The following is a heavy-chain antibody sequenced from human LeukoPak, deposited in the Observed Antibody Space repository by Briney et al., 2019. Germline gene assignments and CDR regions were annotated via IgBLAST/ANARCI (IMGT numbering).Heavy chain of an antibody. CDR2: ISYDGSNK. CDR3: ARDGVDESAGYNYGYGYYYYYYMDV. D-gene: IGHD5-18*01. CDR1: GFTFSSSA. J-gene: IGHJ6*03. V-gene: IGHV3-30*01. Sequence: GGSLRLSCAASGFTFSSSAMHWVRQAPGKGLEWVAVISYDGSNKYYADSVKGRFTTSRDNSKNTLYLQVNSLRAEDTAVFYCARDGVDESAGYNYGYGYYYYYYMDVWGKGTTVTVSS.